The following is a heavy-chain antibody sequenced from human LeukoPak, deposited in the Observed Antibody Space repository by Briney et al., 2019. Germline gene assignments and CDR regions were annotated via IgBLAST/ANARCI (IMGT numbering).Heavy chain of an antibody. V-gene: IGHV1-46*01. J-gene: IGHJ1*01. CDR2: INPSGGST. Sequence: ASVKVSCKASGYTFTSYYMHWVPQAPGQGLEWMGIINPSGGSTSYAQKFQGRVTMTRDTSTSTVYMELSSLRSEDTAVYYCARAVEALAVTTYFQHWGQGTLVTVSS. CDR3: ARAVEALAVTTYFQH. D-gene: IGHD4-17*01. CDR1: GYTFTSYY.